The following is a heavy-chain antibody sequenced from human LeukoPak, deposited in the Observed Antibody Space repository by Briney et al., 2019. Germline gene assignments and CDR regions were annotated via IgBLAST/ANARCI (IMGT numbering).Heavy chain of an antibody. J-gene: IGHJ4*02. CDR1: RFTLSSYW. V-gene: IGHV3-74*01. Sequence: PGGSLRLSCVASRFTLSSYWMNWVRQAPGKGLVWVARTNNDGSYTDYADSVKGRFIISRDNAKNTLYLQMNSLRAEDTAVYYCARAPGTGYCSGGSCYPPSSYWGQGTLVTVSS. CDR3: ARAPGTGYCSGGSCYPPSSY. D-gene: IGHD2-15*01. CDR2: TNNDGSYT.